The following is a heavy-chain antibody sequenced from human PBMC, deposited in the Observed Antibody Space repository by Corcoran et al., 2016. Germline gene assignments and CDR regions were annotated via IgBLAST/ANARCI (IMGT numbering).Heavy chain of an antibody. D-gene: IGHD3-16*02. V-gene: IGHV3-30*18. CDR2: ISYDGSNK. J-gene: IGHJ6*02. CDR3: AKDLRRLSSDYDYGMDV. Sequence: QVQLVESGGGVVQPGRSLRLSCAASAFTFSTYGMHWVRQAPGKGLEWVAVISYDGSNKYYADSVKGRFTISRDNSKNTLYLQMNSLRAEDTAVYYCAKDLRRLSSDYDYGMDVWGQGTTVTVSS. CDR1: AFTFSTYG.